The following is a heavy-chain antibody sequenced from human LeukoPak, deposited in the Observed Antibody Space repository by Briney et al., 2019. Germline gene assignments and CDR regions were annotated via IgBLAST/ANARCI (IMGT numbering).Heavy chain of an antibody. V-gene: IGHV3-23*01. Sequence: PGGSLRLSCASSGFTFSSYSMSWVRQAPGKGLEWVSVIGARGIHTYYADSVKGRFTISRDNSKNTVYLQMNSLRPEDTAIYYCAKEIIPALSVYFDLWGRGTLVTVSS. CDR1: GFTFSSYS. D-gene: IGHD2-2*01. CDR2: IGARGIHT. CDR3: AKEIIPALSVYFDL. J-gene: IGHJ2*01.